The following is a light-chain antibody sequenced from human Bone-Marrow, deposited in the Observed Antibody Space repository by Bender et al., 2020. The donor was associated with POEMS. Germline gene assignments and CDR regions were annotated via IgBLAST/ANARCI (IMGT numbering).Light chain of an antibody. CDR3: SSYTGTGSTPVI. CDR1: SSDVGGYNR. J-gene: IGLJ2*01. Sequence: QSALTQPRSVSGSPGQSVTISCTGTSSDVGGYNRVSWYQHHPGRAPKLMIYEVSNRPSGVPHRFSGSKSGNTASLTISGLQAEDEADYYCSSYTGTGSTPVIFGGGTKVTVL. CDR2: EVS. V-gene: IGLV2-18*02.